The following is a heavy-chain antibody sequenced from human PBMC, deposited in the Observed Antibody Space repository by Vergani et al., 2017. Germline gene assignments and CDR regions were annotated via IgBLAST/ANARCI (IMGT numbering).Heavy chain of an antibody. V-gene: IGHV3-15*07. CDR3: TTDPRYCGDGSCYWLRDHHYYGMDV. D-gene: IGHD2-21*01. Sequence: EVQLVESGGDIVTPGGSLRLSCVASGFSFRNAWMNWVRRTPGKGLEWVGRIKSTFDRVTTDYAEAVKGRFTISRDDSKNTLFLQMNGLKTEDIGVYYCTTDPRYCGDGSCYWLRDHHYYGMDVWGQGTTVTVSS. J-gene: IGHJ6*02. CDR2: IKSTFDRVTT. CDR1: GFSFRNAW.